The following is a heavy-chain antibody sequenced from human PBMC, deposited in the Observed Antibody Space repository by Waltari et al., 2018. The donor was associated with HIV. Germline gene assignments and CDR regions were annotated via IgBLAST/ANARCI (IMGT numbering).Heavy chain of an antibody. V-gene: IGHV3-7*01. J-gene: IGHJ4*02. D-gene: IGHD2-8*02. CDR3: ATSRTVDY. CDR2: IKQVGGEK. Sequence: EVQLVESGGGLVQPGGSLRLSCAASGFTFSSYWMSWVRQAPGKGLGWVANIKQVGGEKYEVDSVKGRFAISRDNAQNSLYLQMNNLRAEDTAVYVFATSRTVDYWGQGTLVTVSS. CDR1: GFTFSSYW.